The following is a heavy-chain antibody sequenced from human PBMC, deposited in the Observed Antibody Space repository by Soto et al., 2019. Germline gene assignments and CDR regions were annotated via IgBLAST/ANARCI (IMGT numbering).Heavy chain of an antibody. CDR3: ARPQTSSYYYGSGSLLY. CDR1: GFTFSSYS. J-gene: IGHJ4*02. D-gene: IGHD3-10*01. Sequence: GGSLRLSCAASGFTFSSYSMNWVRQAPGKELEWVSYISSSSSTIYYADSVKGRFTISRDNAKNSLYLQMNSLRAEDTAVYYCARPQTSSYYYGSGSLLYWGQGTLVTVSS. CDR2: ISSSSSTI. V-gene: IGHV3-48*01.